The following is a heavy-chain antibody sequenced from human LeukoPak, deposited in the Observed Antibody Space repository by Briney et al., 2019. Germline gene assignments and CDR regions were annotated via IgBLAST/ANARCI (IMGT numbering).Heavy chain of an antibody. D-gene: IGHD3-22*01. Sequence: PSETLSLTCTVSGGSISGYYWGWVRQSPGKGLEWIGSIYNSGSTYYNPSLKSRVTISVDTSKNQFSLKLSSVTAADTAVYYCARGITMIDYWGQGTLVTVSS. CDR3: ARGITMIDY. V-gene: IGHV4-39*07. CDR1: GGSISGYY. J-gene: IGHJ4*02. CDR2: IYNSGST.